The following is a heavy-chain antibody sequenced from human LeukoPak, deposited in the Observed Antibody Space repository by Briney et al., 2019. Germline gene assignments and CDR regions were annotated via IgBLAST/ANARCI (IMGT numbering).Heavy chain of an antibody. CDR1: GYTLTELS. CDR3: ATGKSIVADYYYYGMDV. D-gene: IGHD3-22*01. Sequence: GASVKVSCKVSGYTLTELSMHWVRQAPGKGLEWMGGFEPEDGETIYAQKFQGRVTMTEDTSTDTAYMELSSLRSEDTAVYYCATGKSIVADYYYYGMDVWGQGTTVTVSS. J-gene: IGHJ6*02. CDR2: FEPEDGET. V-gene: IGHV1-24*01.